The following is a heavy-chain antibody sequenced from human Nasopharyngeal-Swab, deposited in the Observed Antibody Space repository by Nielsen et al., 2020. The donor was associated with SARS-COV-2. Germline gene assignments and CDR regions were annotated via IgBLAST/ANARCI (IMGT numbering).Heavy chain of an antibody. CDR3: ARDRRDVVVVVAAGGPDY. Sequence: ASVKVSCKASGCTFTNYGITWVRQDPGQGLEWMGWISTYNSNTNYRQKLQGRVTMTTDTSTSTAYMELRSLRSDDTAMYYCARDRRDVVVVVAAGGPDYWGQGTLVTVSS. J-gene: IGHJ4*02. V-gene: IGHV1-18*01. CDR2: ISTYNSNT. D-gene: IGHD2-15*01. CDR1: GCTFTNYG.